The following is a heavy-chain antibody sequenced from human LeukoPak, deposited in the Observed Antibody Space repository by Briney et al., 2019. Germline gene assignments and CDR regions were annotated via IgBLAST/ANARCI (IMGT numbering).Heavy chain of an antibody. CDR1: GFTFSSYA. CDR2: INSDGSST. CDR3: ARESSDYYDSSGSQYYFDY. J-gene: IGHJ4*02. Sequence: GGSLRLSCAASGFTFSSYAMSWVRQAPGKGLEWVSRINSDGSSTSYADSVKGRFTISRDNAKNTLYLQMNSLRAEDTAVYYCARESSDYYDSSGSQYYFDYWGQGTLVTVSS. D-gene: IGHD3-22*01. V-gene: IGHV3-74*01.